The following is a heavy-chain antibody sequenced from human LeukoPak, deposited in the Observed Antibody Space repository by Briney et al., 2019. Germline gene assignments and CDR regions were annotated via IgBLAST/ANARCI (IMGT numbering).Heavy chain of an antibody. CDR1: GFTFSIYS. Sequence: GGSLRLSCAASGFTFSIYSMNWVRQAPGKGLEWVSSISRTSSYIYYADSVKGRFTISRDNAKNSLYLQMNSLRAEDTAMYYCARGLPKHDFGDYGGTWFDPWGQGTLVTVSS. J-gene: IGHJ5*02. CDR2: ISRTSSYI. V-gene: IGHV3-21*04. D-gene: IGHD4-17*01. CDR3: ARGLPKHDFGDYGGTWFDP.